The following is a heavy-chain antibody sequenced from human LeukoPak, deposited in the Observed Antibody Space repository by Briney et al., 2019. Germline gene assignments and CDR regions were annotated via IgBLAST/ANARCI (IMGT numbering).Heavy chain of an antibody. CDR1: GFTVSSNY. V-gene: IGHV3-66*01. J-gene: IGHJ4*02. CDR3: ARGINYYDSSGYPSPFDY. D-gene: IGHD3-22*01. Sequence: SGGSLRLSCAASGFTVSSNYMSWVHQAPGKGLEWVSVIYSGGSTYYADSVKGRFTISRDNSKNTLYLQMNSLRAEDTAVYYCARGINYYDSSGYPSPFDYWGQGTLVTVSS. CDR2: IYSGGST.